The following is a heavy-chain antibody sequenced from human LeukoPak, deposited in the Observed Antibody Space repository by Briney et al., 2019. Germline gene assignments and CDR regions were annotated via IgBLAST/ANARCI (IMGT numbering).Heavy chain of an antibody. Sequence: SETLSLTCTVSGGSISSSSYYWGWIRQPPGKGLEWIGSIYYSGSTYYNPSLKSRVTISVDTSKNQFSLKLSSVTAADTAVYYCARRDGYNYDFDYWGQGTLVTVSS. V-gene: IGHV4-39*07. CDR2: IYYSGST. D-gene: IGHD5-24*01. CDR1: GGSISSSSYY. CDR3: ARRDGYNYDFDY. J-gene: IGHJ4*02.